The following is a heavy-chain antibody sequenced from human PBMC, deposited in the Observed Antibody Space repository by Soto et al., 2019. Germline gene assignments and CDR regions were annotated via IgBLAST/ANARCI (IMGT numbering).Heavy chain of an antibody. CDR1: GYTFTSYA. Sequence: GASVKVSCKASGYTFTSYAMHWVRQAPGQRLEWMGWINAGNGNTKYSQKFQGRVTITRDTSASTAYMELSSLRSEDTAVYYCAGSVTMVRGVLTWFDPWGQGTLVTVSS. V-gene: IGHV1-3*01. D-gene: IGHD3-10*01. J-gene: IGHJ5*02. CDR3: AGSVTMVRGVLTWFDP. CDR2: INAGNGNT.